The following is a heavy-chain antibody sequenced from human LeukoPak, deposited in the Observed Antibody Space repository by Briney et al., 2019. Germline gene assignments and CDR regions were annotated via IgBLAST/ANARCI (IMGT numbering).Heavy chain of an antibody. Sequence: PGASLRLSCAASGFTFSNYAMSWVRQAPRKGLEWVSAIVGSGSNTYYADSVKGRFTISRDNPKNTLYLQMNSLRAEDTAVYYCAKWGDYDILTGYYDSDYWGQGTLVTVFS. V-gene: IGHV3-23*01. CDR1: GFTFSNYA. D-gene: IGHD3-9*01. J-gene: IGHJ4*02. CDR3: AKWGDYDILTGYYDSDY. CDR2: IVGSGSNT.